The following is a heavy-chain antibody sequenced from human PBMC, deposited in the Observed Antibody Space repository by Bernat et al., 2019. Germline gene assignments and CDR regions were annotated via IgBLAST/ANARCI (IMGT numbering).Heavy chain of an antibody. V-gene: IGHV3-49*04. CDR3: TRLSSGWYYYFDY. Sequence: EVQLVESGGGLVQPGRSLRLSCTASGFTFGDYAMSWVRQAPGKGLEWVGGIRSKAYGGTTEYAASVKGRFTISRDDSKSIAYLQMNSLKTEDTAVYYCTRLSSGWYYYFDYWGQGTLVAVSS. CDR1: GFTFGDYA. J-gene: IGHJ4*02. CDR2: IRSKAYGGTT. D-gene: IGHD6-19*01.